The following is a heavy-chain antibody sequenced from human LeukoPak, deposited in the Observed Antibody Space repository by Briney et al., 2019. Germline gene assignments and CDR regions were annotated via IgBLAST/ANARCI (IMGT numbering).Heavy chain of an antibody. J-gene: IGHJ4*02. CDR1: GFTFSSYP. V-gene: IGHV3-33*08. CDR2: IWYDGTNK. CDR3: DY. Sequence: PGGSLRLSCAASGFTFSSYPMHWVRQAPGKGLEWVAVIWYDGTNKYYGDSVKGRFSISRDNSKNTLYYCARDLSAWDDSSAYFDYWGQGTLVTVSS. D-gene: IGHD3-22*01.